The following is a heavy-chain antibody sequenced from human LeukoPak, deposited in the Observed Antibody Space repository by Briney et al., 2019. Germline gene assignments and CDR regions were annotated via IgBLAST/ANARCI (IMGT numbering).Heavy chain of an antibody. J-gene: IGHJ4*02. CDR1: GGSTSSYY. Sequence: PSETLSLTCTVSGGSTSSYYWSWIRQPPGKGLEWIGYIYYSGSTNYNPSLKSRVTISVDTSKNQFSLKLSSVTAADTAVYYCARADPVAGTVVDYWGQGTLVTVSS. CDR3: ARADPVAGTVVDY. CDR2: IYYSGST. V-gene: IGHV4-59*01. D-gene: IGHD6-19*01.